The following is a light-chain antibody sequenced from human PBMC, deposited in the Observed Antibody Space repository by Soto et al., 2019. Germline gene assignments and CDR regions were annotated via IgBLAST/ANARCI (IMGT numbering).Light chain of an antibody. Sequence: MTQSPSTLPASLGERATLSCRASQSVSIHLAWYQQKPGQAPRLLIYDTSTRATGIPARFSGSGPGTEFTLTISSLQSEDFAVYYCQQYSNWPPITFGQGTRLEIK. V-gene: IGKV3-15*01. J-gene: IGKJ5*01. CDR3: QQYSNWPPIT. CDR2: DTS. CDR1: QSVSIH.